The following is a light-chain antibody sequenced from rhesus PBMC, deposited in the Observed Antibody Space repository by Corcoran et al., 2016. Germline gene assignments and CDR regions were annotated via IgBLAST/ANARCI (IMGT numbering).Light chain of an antibody. CDR2: EVT. CDR3: ISYAGSNTYI. Sequence: QAALTQPRSVSGSPGQSITISCTGTSSDIGGYDYVSWYQQHPGTAPKLMIYEVTKRPSGVSDRFSASKSGNTASLTISGLQAEDEADYYCISYAGSNTYIFGVGTRLTVL. V-gene: IGLV2-32*02. CDR1: SSDIGGYDY. J-gene: IGLJ1*01.